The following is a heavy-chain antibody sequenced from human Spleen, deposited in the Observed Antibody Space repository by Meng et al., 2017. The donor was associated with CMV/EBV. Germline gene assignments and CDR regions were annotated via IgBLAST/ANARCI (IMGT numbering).Heavy chain of an antibody. CDR2: IRSKTYGGTT. Sequence: GESLKISCLTSGFTFDDYAMTWVRQAPGQGLEWVGLIRSKTYGGTTEYAASVKGRFTVSRDDSKSIAYLQMNSLKTEDTAVYYCTRAVRWSGYYSPDYWGQGTLVTVSS. J-gene: IGHJ4*02. D-gene: IGHD3-3*01. CDR1: GFTFDDYA. V-gene: IGHV3-49*04. CDR3: TRAVRWSGYYSPDY.